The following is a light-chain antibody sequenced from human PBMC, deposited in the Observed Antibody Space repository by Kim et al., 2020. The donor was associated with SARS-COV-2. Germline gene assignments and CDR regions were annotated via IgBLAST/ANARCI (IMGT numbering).Light chain of an antibody. V-gene: IGKV1-8*01. CDR2: AAS. J-gene: IGKJ2*01. Sequence: AAAGDIVIITCRARQGTSSYLAWYQQRPGKAPKLLLYAASTVQSGVPARFSGSGSGTDFTLTISCLQSEDLATYYCQQYYSYPYTIGQGTKLEI. CDR3: QQYYSYPYT. CDR1: QGTSSY.